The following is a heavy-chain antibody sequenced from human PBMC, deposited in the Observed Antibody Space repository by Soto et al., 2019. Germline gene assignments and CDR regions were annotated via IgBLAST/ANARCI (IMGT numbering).Heavy chain of an antibody. CDR2: IKEDGSEK. J-gene: IGHJ4*02. V-gene: IGHV3-7*01. CDR3: ARSRWSPLLGDC. Sequence: HPGGSLRLSCAASGFTFSTYWMYWVRQAPGKGLEWVANIKEDGSEKYYVDSVKGRFTISRDNAKNSLYLQMDSLRVEDTGVYYCARSRWSPLLGDCWGQGTLVTVSS. D-gene: IGHD2-8*01. CDR1: GFTFSTYW.